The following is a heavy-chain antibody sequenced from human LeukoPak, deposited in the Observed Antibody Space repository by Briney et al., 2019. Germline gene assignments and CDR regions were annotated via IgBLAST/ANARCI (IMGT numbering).Heavy chain of an antibody. CDR2: IRYDGSNK. CDR1: EFTFSTYS. J-gene: IGHJ6*03. D-gene: IGHD2-2*01. V-gene: IGHV3-30*02. Sequence: GGSLRLSCAASEFTFSTYSMNWVRQAPGKGLEWVAFIRYDGSNKYYADSVKGRFTISRDNSKNTLYLQMNSLRAEDTAVYYCAKDEADIVVVPAAMGPEDYYYYYMDVWGKGTTVTISS. CDR3: AKDEADIVVVPAAMGPEDYYYYYMDV.